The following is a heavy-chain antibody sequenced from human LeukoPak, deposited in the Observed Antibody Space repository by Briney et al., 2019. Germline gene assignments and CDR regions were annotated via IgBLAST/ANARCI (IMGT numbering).Heavy chain of an antibody. CDR1: GGSISSSSYY. J-gene: IGHJ3*02. CDR3: ARDMVRGVFDI. D-gene: IGHD3-10*01. V-gene: IGHV4-39*07. Sequence: PSETLSLTCTVSGGSISSSSYYWGWIRQPPGKGLEWIGSIYYSGSTYYNPSLKSRVTISVDTSKNQFSLKLSSVTAADTAVYYCARDMVRGVFDIWGQGTMVTVSS. CDR2: IYYSGST.